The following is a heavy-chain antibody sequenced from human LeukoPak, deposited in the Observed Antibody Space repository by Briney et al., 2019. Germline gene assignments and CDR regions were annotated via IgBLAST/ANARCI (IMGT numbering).Heavy chain of an antibody. CDR2: MNPNSGNT. D-gene: IGHD3-22*01. V-gene: IGHV1-8*02. CDR1: GYTFTGYY. Sequence: ASVKVSCKASGYTFTGYYMHWVRQAPGQGLEWMGWMNPNSGNTGYAQKFQGRVTMTRNTSISTAYMELSSLRSEDTAVYYCARETYYYDSSYAFDIWGQGTMVTVSS. CDR3: ARETYYYDSSYAFDI. J-gene: IGHJ3*02.